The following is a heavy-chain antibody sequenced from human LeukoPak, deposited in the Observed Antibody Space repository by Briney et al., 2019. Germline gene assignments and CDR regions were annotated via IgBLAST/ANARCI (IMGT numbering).Heavy chain of an antibody. CDR2: IKHGGSEK. CDR1: GFTFRSHW. CDR3: ARGDENYYGSGSQDY. Sequence: GESLRLSCAASGFTFRSHWMNWVRQAPGKGLEWVANIKHGGSEKYYVDSVKGRFTISRDNAKNSLYLQMNSLRAEDTAVYYCARGDENYYGSGSQDYWGQGTLVTVSS. D-gene: IGHD3-10*01. J-gene: IGHJ4*02. V-gene: IGHV3-7*01.